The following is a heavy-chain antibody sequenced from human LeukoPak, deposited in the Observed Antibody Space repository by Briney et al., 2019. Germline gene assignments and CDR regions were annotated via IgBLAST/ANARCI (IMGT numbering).Heavy chain of an antibody. CDR1: GFTVSSNY. CDR3: AKLINRIVVPAAPDY. J-gene: IGHJ4*02. V-gene: IGHV3-53*01. Sequence: GGSLRLSCAASGFTVSSNYMSWVRQAPGKGLEWVSVIYSGGNTYYADSVKGRFTISRDNSKNTLYLQINSLRAEDTAVYYCAKLINRIVVPAAPDYWGQGTLVTVSS. CDR2: IYSGGNT. D-gene: IGHD2-2*01.